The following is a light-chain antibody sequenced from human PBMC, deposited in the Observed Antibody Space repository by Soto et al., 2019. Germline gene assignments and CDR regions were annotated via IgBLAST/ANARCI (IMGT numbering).Light chain of an antibody. CDR1: QDISSY. V-gene: IGKV1-9*01. J-gene: IGKJ3*01. CDR2: AAS. CDR3: QQLNSYPIFT. Sequence: DIQLTQSPSFLSASVRDRVTITCRASQDISSYLAWYQQKPGKAPKLLIYAASTLQSGVPSRFSGSGSGTEFTLTISRLQPEDFATYYCQQLNSYPIFTFGPGTKVDIK.